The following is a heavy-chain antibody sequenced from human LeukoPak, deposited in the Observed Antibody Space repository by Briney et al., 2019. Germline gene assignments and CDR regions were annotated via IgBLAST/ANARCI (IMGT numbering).Heavy chain of an antibody. V-gene: IGHV3-23*01. CDR1: GFTFNSHA. J-gene: IGHJ4*02. CDR3: ARDVGGWRPYYFDS. Sequence: GGSLRLSCAASGFTFNSHAMNWVRQAPGQGLEWVAAISGSGGTTNYADSVKGRFTISRDNSNNTLYLQLNSLSAEDTAVYYCARDVGGWRPYYFDSWGQGALVTVSS. D-gene: IGHD2-21*02. CDR2: ISGSGGTT.